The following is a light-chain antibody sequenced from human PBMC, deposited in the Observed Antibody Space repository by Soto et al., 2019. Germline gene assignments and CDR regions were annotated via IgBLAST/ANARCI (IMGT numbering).Light chain of an antibody. CDR2: GAS. V-gene: IGKV3-15*01. CDR3: QQYKRLPPIT. Sequence: EILITQKQDSLSVSPGETATLSCRSSQSLNTDLAWYQPKPGQAPRLLLYGASTRATGISTRFSGGGSGTEFTLTISGLQSEDSAVYYCQQYKRLPPITFG. CDR1: QSLNTD. J-gene: IGKJ2*01.